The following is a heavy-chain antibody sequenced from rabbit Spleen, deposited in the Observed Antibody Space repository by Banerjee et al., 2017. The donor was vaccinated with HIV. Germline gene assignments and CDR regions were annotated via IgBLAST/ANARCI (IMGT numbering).Heavy chain of an antibody. V-gene: IGHV1S45*01. CDR3: ASDNTAYYYNF. CDR2: IYGGSSDDA. Sequence: QEQLEESGGGLVKPEGSLTLTCKASGFTLTTYWMCWVRQAPGKGLEWIGCIYGGSSDDAYYASWAKGRFTISKTSSTTVTLQMTSLTAADTATYFCASDNTAYYYNFWGPGTLVTVS. CDR1: GFTLTTYW. J-gene: IGHJ4*01. D-gene: IGHD1-1*01.